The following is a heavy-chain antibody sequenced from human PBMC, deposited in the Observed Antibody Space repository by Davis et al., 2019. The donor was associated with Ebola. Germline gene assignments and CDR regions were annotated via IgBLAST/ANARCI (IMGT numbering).Heavy chain of an antibody. CDR2: ISSSSSYI. J-gene: IGHJ6*04. Sequence: GESLKISCASSRFTFNTYGMNWVRQAPGKGLEWVSSISSSSSYIYYADSVKGRFTISRDNAKNSLYLQMNSLRAEDTAVYYCARGYCSSTSCSEVYYYGMDVWGKGTTVTVSS. V-gene: IGHV3-21*01. CDR1: RFTFNTYG. CDR3: ARGYCSSTSCSEVYYYGMDV. D-gene: IGHD2-2*01.